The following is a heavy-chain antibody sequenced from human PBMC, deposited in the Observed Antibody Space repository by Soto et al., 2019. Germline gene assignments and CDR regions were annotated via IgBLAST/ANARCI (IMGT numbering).Heavy chain of an antibody. CDR1: GYTFTNFG. Sequence: QVQLVQSGTEVKEPGASVKISCKASGYTFTNFGISWVRQAPGQGLEWMGWISAFNGHTHYAQKFQGRVTLTTDTYTTTAFLELRSLRSGDTAVYFCAREPPRATAGLNYFDPWGQGALVSVSS. CDR3: AREPPRATAGLNYFDP. CDR2: ISAFNGHT. D-gene: IGHD6-13*01. J-gene: IGHJ5*02. V-gene: IGHV1-18*01.